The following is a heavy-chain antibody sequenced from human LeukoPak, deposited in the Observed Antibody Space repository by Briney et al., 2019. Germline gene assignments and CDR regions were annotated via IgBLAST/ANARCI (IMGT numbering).Heavy chain of an antibody. CDR1: GYTFTGYY. D-gene: IGHD3-3*01. Sequence: GASVKVSCKASGYTFTGYYMHWVRQAPGQGLEWMGWINPNSGGTNYAQKFQGRVTMTRDTSISTAYMELSRLRSDDTAVYYCAREVSTIFGVVIRFSFDYWGQGTLVTVSS. CDR3: AREVSTIFGVVIRFSFDY. V-gene: IGHV1-2*02. CDR2: INPNSGGT. J-gene: IGHJ4*02.